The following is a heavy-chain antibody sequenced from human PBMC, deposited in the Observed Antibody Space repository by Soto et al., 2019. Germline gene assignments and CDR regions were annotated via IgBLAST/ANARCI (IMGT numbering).Heavy chain of an antibody. D-gene: IGHD3-3*01. V-gene: IGHV3-30-3*01. CDR2: ISYDGSNK. CDR1: GFTFSSYA. Sequence: QVQLVESGGGVVQPGRSLRLSCAASGFTFSSYAMHWVRQAPGKGLEWVAVISYDGSNKYYADSVKGRFTISRDNSKNTLHLQMNSLRAEDTAVYYCARHGPRRWSRYSFDYWGQGTLVTVSS. J-gene: IGHJ4*02. CDR3: ARHGPRRWSRYSFDY.